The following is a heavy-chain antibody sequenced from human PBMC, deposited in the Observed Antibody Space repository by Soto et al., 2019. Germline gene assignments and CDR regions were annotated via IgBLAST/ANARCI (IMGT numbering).Heavy chain of an antibody. Sequence: VASVKVSFKASGHTSTHNGISWVRRAPGQGLEWMGWININRGDVNHAPKFQGRVTLTTDTSTTTAYMELRSLRLDDTAVYFCATDDMNRGRFDYWGHGTLVTRLL. CDR3: ATDDMNRGRFDY. V-gene: IGHV1-18*01. J-gene: IGHJ4*01. CDR1: GHTSTHNG. CDR2: ININRGDV.